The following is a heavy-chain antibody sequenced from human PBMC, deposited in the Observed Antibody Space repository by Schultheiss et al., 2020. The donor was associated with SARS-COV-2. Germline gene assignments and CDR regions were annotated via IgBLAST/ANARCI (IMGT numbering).Heavy chain of an antibody. J-gene: IGHJ6*02. Sequence: SQTLSLTCAVYGGSFSDYSWTWIRQPPTKGLDWIGEINHRGVIDYSPSLQSRVTISLDMSTNQFSLKVTSVTAADTAKYFGARRAKAGGRSDGLDGWGQGATVTGSS. V-gene: IGHV4-34*01. CDR2: INHRGVI. CDR3: ARRAKAGGRSDGLDG. CDR1: GGSFSDYS.